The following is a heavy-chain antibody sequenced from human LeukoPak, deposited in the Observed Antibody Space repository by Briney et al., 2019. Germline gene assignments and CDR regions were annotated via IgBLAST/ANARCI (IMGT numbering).Heavy chain of an antibody. J-gene: IGHJ4*02. Sequence: GRSLRLSCAASGFTFSSYGMHWVRQAPGKGLEWVAVISYDGSNKYYADSVKGRFTISRDNSKNTLYLQMNSLRAEDTAVYYCAKVSRAGGYFDYWGQGTLVTVSS. CDR2: ISYDGSNK. CDR1: GFTFSSYG. V-gene: IGHV3-30*18. D-gene: IGHD3-16*01. CDR3: AKVSRAGGYFDY.